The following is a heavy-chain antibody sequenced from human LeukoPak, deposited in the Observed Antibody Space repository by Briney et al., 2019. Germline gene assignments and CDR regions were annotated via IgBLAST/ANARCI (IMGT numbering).Heavy chain of an antibody. CDR1: GFTFSRYA. Sequence: GGSLRLSCAASGFTFSRYAMSWVRQAPGKGLEWVSGISGSGDSTYYSDSVKGRFTISRDNSKNTLYLQMNSLRAEDTAIYYCAKNSDISGYMIHYWGQGTLVTVSS. CDR3: AKNSDISGYMIHY. V-gene: IGHV3-23*01. J-gene: IGHJ4*02. CDR2: ISGSGDST. D-gene: IGHD3-22*01.